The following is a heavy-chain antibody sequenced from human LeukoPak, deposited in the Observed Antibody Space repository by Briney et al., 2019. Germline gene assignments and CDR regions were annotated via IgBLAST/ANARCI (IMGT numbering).Heavy chain of an antibody. J-gene: IGHJ3*02. Sequence: PGGSLRLSCAASGFTFSSYAMHWVRQAPGKGLEYVSAISSNGGSTYYANSVKGRFTISRDNSKNTLYLQMGSLRAEDMAVYYCASSSPTVTKWIAFDIWGQGTMVTVSS. CDR2: ISSNGGST. V-gene: IGHV3-64*01. D-gene: IGHD4-17*01. CDR1: GFTFSSYA. CDR3: ASSSPTVTKWIAFDI.